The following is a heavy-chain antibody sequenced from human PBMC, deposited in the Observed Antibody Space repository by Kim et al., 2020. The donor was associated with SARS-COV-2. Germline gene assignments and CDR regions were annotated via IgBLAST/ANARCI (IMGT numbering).Heavy chain of an antibody. D-gene: IGHD2-8*01. J-gene: IGHJ6*02. CDR3: ARDRTYYYGMDV. CDR1: GFTFSSYS. CDR2: ISSSSSYI. V-gene: IGHV3-21*01. Sequence: GGSLRLSCAASGFTFSSYSMNWVRQAPGKGLEWVSYISSSSSYIYYADSVKGRFTISRDNAKNSLYLQMNSLRAEDTAVYYCARDRTYYYGMDVWGQGTTVTVSS.